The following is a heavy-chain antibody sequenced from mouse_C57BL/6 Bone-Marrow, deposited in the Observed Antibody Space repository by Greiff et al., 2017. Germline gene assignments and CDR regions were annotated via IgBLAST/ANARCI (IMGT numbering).Heavy chain of an antibody. CDR2: IYPRDGST. D-gene: IGHD1-1*01. Sequence: LQESGPELVKPGASVKLSCKASGYTFTSYDINWVKQRPGQGLEWIGRIYPRDGSTKYNEKFKGKATLTVDTSSSTAYMELHSLTSEDSAVYFCARRGITTVVANWYFDVWGTGTTVTVSS. J-gene: IGHJ1*03. CDR3: ARRGITTVVANWYFDV. V-gene: IGHV1-85*01. CDR1: GYTFTSYD.